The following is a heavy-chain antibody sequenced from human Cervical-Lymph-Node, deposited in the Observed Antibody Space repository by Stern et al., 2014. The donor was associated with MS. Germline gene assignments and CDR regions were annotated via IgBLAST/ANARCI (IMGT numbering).Heavy chain of an antibody. CDR3: ARGAGDNWFDP. CDR2: IIRPVGPT. CDR1: GD. Sequence: VQXVESGADVKKPGSSVRVSCKTSGDISWLRQAPGQGLEYMGGIIRPVGPTHSTQRFQGILPITADESTNTTYMELSSLRSDDTAVYYCARGAGDNWFDPWGQGTLVSVSS. D-gene: IGHD3-10*01. V-gene: IGHV1-69*01. J-gene: IGHJ5*02.